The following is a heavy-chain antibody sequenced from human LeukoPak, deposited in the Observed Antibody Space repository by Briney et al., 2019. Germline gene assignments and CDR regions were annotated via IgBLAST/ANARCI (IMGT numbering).Heavy chain of an antibody. CDR1: GGSISSYY. Sequence: SETLSLTCTVSGGSISSYYRSWIRQPPGKGLEWIGYIYYNGSTNYNPSLKSRATISVHTSKNQFSLKLSSVTAADTAVYYCARSTGGWSYFDYWGQGTLVTVSS. J-gene: IGHJ4*02. V-gene: IGHV4-59*01. D-gene: IGHD6-19*01. CDR2: IYYNGST. CDR3: ARSTGGWSYFDY.